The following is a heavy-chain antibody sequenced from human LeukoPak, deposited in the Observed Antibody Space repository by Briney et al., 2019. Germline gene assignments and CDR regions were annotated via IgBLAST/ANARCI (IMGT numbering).Heavy chain of an antibody. J-gene: IGHJ4*02. V-gene: IGHV3-11*04. CDR1: GFTVSSNY. Sequence: GGSLRLSCAASGFTVSSNYMSWIRQAPGKGLEWVSYISSSGNTTYNADSVKGRFSITRDNAKNSLYLQMNSLRAEDTAVYYCARDGGSAWFLDYWGQGTLVTVSS. CDR3: ARDGGSAWFLDY. CDR2: ISSSGNTT. D-gene: IGHD6-19*01.